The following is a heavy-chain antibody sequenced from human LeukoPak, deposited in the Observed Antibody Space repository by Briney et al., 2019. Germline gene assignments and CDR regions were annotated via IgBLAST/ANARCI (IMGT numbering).Heavy chain of an antibody. D-gene: IGHD4-17*01. Sequence: SETLSLTCTVSGGSISSYYWSWIRQPPGKGLEWIGYIYYSGSTNYNPSLKSRVTISVDTSKNQFSLKLSSVTAADTAVYYCARDRYYGDYGNWFDPWGQGTLVTVSS. CDR1: GGSISSYY. CDR3: ARDRYYGDYGNWFDP. V-gene: IGHV4-59*12. J-gene: IGHJ5*02. CDR2: IYYSGST.